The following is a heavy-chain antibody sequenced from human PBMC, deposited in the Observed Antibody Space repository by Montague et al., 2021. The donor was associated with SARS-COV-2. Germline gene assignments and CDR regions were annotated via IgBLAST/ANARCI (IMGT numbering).Heavy chain of an antibody. D-gene: IGHD1-26*01. J-gene: IGHJ5*02. Sequence: PALVKPTQTLTLTCTFSGFSLSTSGMCVSWVRQPPGKALEWLALXDRDDEYCNTSLKTRLTISKDTSKNQVVLTLTNMDPVDTTTYFCARGIGWRSRVIFDPWGQGTLVTVSS. CDR3: ARGIGWRSRVIFDP. CDR2: XDRDDE. CDR1: GFSLSTSGMC. V-gene: IGHV2-70*20.